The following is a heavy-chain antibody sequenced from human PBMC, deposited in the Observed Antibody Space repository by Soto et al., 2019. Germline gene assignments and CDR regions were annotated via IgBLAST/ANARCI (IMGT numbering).Heavy chain of an antibody. D-gene: IGHD2-8*01. CDR2: IDPSDSYT. CDR3: ARRAWDCTNGVCSFDY. CDR1: GYSFTSYW. J-gene: IGHJ4*02. Sequence: PXESLKISCRGSGYSFTSYWISWVRQMPGKGLEWMGRIDPSDSYTNYSPSFQGHVTISADKSISTAYLQWSSLKASDTAMYYCARRAWDCTNGVCSFDYWGQGTLVTVSS. V-gene: IGHV5-10-1*01.